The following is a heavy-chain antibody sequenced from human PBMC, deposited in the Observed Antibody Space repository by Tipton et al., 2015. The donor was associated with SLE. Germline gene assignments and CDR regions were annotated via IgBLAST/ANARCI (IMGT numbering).Heavy chain of an antibody. Sequence: SLRLSCAASGFTFSDYCMSWIRQAPGKGLEWVSYISSSGSTIYYADSVKGRFTISRDNSKNTLYLQMNSLRAEDTAVYYCAKDLRVTTKATGMDVWGQGTTVTVSS. V-gene: IGHV3-11*04. CDR1: GFTFSDYC. D-gene: IGHD4-17*01. CDR2: ISSSGSTI. CDR3: AKDLRVTTKATGMDV. J-gene: IGHJ6*02.